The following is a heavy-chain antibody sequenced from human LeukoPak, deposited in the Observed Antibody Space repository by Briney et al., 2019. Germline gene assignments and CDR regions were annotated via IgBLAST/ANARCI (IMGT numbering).Heavy chain of an antibody. V-gene: IGHV4-34*01. Sequence: SGTLSLTCAVYGGSFSGYYWSWIRQPPGKGLEWIGEINHSGSTNYNPSLKSRVTISVDTSKNQFSLKLSSVTAADTAVYYCARVGSITIFGVVIGNWFDPWGQGTLVTVSS. CDR3: ARVGSITIFGVVIGNWFDP. CDR2: INHSGST. D-gene: IGHD3-3*01. CDR1: GGSFSGYY. J-gene: IGHJ5*02.